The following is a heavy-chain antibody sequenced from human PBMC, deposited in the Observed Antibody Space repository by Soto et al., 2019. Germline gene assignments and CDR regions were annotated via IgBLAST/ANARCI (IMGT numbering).Heavy chain of an antibody. D-gene: IGHD5-18*01. CDR2: ISYSGTT. Sequence: QMQQQESGPGLVKPSQSLSLTCTVSGDSISSNNNYWSWIRQPPGEGLEWIGFISYSGTTSYSPSLKSRVAISLDTSKNQFSLSLSSVTAADTAVYYCARGRGYSYGLDPWGQGTLVTVSS. V-gene: IGHV4-30-4*01. CDR1: GDSISSNNNY. J-gene: IGHJ5*02. CDR3: ARGRGYSYGLDP.